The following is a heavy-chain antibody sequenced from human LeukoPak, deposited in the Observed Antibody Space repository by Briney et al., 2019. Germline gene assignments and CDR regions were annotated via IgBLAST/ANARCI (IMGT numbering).Heavy chain of an antibody. V-gene: IGHV4-59*01. CDR3: ARGRSNYYGMDV. CDR1: GGSMSVYY. CDR2: TSYSGST. D-gene: IGHD1-26*01. Sequence: SETLSLTCTVSGGSMSVYYWTWIRQPPGKGLEWIGYTSYSGSTNYNPSLKSRVTMSVDTSKNLFSLKVSSVTAADTAVYYCARGRSNYYGMDVWGQGTTVTVSS. J-gene: IGHJ6*02.